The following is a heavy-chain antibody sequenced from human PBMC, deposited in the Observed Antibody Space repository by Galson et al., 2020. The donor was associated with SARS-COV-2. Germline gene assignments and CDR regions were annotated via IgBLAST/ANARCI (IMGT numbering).Heavy chain of an antibody. CDR3: ATALREVNMILVVLGYYYYMDV. CDR1: GGSFSGYY. V-gene: IGHV4-34*01. Sequence: SETLSLTCAVYGGSFSGYYWSWIRQPPGKGLEWIGEINHSGSTKYNPSLKNRVTISRDTSKNQFSLKLSSVSAADAAVYYCATALREVNMILVVLGYYYYMDVWGKGTTVTISS. CDR2: INHSGST. D-gene: IGHD3-22*01. J-gene: IGHJ6*03.